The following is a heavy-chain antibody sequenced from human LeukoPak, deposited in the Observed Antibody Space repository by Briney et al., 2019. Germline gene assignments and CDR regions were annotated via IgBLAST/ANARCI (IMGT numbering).Heavy chain of an antibody. J-gene: IGHJ3*02. D-gene: IGHD6-13*01. CDR3: TTEYSSSWGSFDI. V-gene: IGHV3-74*03. CDR1: GFTFSGYW. Sequence: GGSLRLSCAASGFTFSGYWMHWVRQAPGKGPVWVSRINPDGTTTTYADSVRGRFNISRDNARNTLYLQMNSLKTEDTAVYYCTTEYSSSWGSFDIWGQGTMVTVSS. CDR2: INPDGTTT.